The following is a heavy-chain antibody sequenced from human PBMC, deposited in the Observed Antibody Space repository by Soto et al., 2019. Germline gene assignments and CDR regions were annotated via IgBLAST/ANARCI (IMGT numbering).Heavy chain of an antibody. J-gene: IGHJ4*02. CDR2: VNPIVGMS. CDR3: ATSYGSGSTHFDS. CDR1: GGTFNSYT. Sequence: QVQLVQSGAEVKKPGSSVTVSCTASGGTFNSYTINWVRQAPGHRLEWVGRVNPIVGMSSSALKFQGRVTMTADKSTSKAYMDLTGLKSEDTAVYYCATSYGSGSTHFDSWGQGTLVTVSS. D-gene: IGHD3-10*01. V-gene: IGHV1-69*02.